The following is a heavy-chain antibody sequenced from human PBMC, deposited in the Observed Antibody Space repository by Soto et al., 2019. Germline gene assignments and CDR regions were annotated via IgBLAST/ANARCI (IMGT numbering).Heavy chain of an antibody. CDR1: GGSIRGGGHY. J-gene: IGHJ4*02. D-gene: IGHD3-10*01. Sequence: QVQLQESGPGLVEPSQTLSLTCTVSGGSIRGGGHYWTWIRHRPGKGLECIGYINYSGSTYYNPSLRSRFTIPLDTSKGQIPLKLSSVTAADRALFYCPTLGSTFANSFATGGKGTRVTASS. CDR2: INYSGST. V-gene: IGHV4-31*03. CDR3: PTLGSTFANSFAT.